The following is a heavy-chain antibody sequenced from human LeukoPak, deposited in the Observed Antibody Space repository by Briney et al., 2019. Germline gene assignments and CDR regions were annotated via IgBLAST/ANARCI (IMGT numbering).Heavy chain of an antibody. J-gene: IGHJ6*02. CDR2: INHSGST. V-gene: IGHV4-34*01. CDR3: ARVSSSGWVDV. Sequence: SETLSLTCAVYGGSFSGYYWSWIRQPPGKGLEWIGEINHSGSTNYNPSLKSRVTISVDTSKNQFSLKLSSVTAADTAVYYCARVSSSGWVDVWGQGTTVTVSS. D-gene: IGHD6-19*01. CDR1: GGSFSGYY.